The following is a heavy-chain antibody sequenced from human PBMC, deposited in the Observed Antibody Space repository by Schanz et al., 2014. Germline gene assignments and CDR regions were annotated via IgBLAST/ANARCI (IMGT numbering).Heavy chain of an antibody. V-gene: IGHV3-74*01. Sequence: EVQLVQSGGGLVQPGGSLRLSCAASGFTFSSHWMHWVRQDPGKGLVWVARINSVGSNTDYADSVTGRFTISRDNAKNTLYLQMNTLRAEDTAVYYCVRDSFFAFDCWGQGTLVTVSS. D-gene: IGHD3-3*01. CDR2: INSVGSNT. CDR1: GFTFSSHW. CDR3: VRDSFFAFDC. J-gene: IGHJ4*02.